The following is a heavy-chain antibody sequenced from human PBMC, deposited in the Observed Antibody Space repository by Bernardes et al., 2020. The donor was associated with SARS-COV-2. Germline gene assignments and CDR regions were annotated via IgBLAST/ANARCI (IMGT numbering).Heavy chain of an antibody. CDR3: ARVPRIAVAGSWYFDL. CDR1: GYTLTGYY. Sequence: ASVKVSCKASGYTLTGYYMHWVRQAPGQGLEWMGWINPNSGGTNYAQKFQGRVTMTRDTSISTAYMELSRLRSDDTAVYYCARVPRIAVAGSWYFDLWGRGTLVTVSS. V-gene: IGHV1-2*02. CDR2: INPNSGGT. D-gene: IGHD6-19*01. J-gene: IGHJ2*01.